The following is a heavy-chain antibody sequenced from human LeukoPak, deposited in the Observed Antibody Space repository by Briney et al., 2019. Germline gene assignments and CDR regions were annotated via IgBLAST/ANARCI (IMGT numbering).Heavy chain of an antibody. Sequence: PSETLSLTCTVSGGSISSYYWSWIRQPPGKGLEWIGYIYYSGSTNYNPSLKSRVTISVDTSKNQFSLKLSSVTAADTAVYYCARVVVTMVREYNWFDPWGQGTLVTVSS. CDR2: IYYSGST. D-gene: IGHD3-10*01. CDR1: GGSISSYY. J-gene: IGHJ5*02. V-gene: IGHV4-59*12. CDR3: ARVVVTMVREYNWFDP.